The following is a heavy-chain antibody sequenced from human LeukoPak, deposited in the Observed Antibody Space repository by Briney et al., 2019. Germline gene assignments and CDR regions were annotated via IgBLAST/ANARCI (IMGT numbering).Heavy chain of an antibody. CDR1: GLTFSSYE. Sequence: PGGSLRLSCAASGLTFSSYEMNWVRQAPGKGLEWVSYISSSGSSIHYADSVKGRFTISRDNAKESLYLQMHSLRAEDTAVYYCARDSHKFDSSGYYPDAFDIWGQGTMVTVSS. V-gene: IGHV3-48*03. CDR3: ARDSHKFDSSGYYPDAFDI. CDR2: ISSSGSSI. D-gene: IGHD3-22*01. J-gene: IGHJ3*02.